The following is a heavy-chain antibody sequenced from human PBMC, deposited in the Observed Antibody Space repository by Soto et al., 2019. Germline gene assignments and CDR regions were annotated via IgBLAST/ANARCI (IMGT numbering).Heavy chain of an antibody. J-gene: IGHJ5*02. CDR3: TNSNWFDP. V-gene: IGHV4-39*01. CDR1: GGSISSSRYY. Sequence: SXTLSLTCTVSGGSISSSRYYWGWIRQPPGKGLEWIGRIYYSGSTYYNPSLKSRVTISVDTSKNQFSLKLSSVTAADTAVYYCTNSNWFDPWGQGTLVTVSS. CDR2: IYYSGST. D-gene: IGHD3-10*01.